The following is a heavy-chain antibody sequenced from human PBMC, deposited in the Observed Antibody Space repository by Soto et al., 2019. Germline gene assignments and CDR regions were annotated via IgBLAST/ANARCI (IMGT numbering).Heavy chain of an antibody. CDR2: IKSKPDGGTT. Sequence: GGSLRLSCAPSGFTFRNAWMSGVRQAPGKGLAWVGRIKSKPDGGTTDYATPEKGRFTFSRGDSKNTLYLQMNSLKTEVKSVYYGTTDLSQCDHIVVVVAADDYWGQGTLVTVSS. CDR1: GFTFRNAW. CDR3: TTDLSQCDHIVVVVAADDY. V-gene: IGHV3-15*01. D-gene: IGHD2-15*01. J-gene: IGHJ4*02.